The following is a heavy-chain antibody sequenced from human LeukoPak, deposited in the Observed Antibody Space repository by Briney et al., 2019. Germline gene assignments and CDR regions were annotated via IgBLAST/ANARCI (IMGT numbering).Heavy chain of an antibody. CDR1: GYSISSGYY. CDR3: ERVTGYVMEDYFDY. CDR2: IYHSGRT. D-gene: IGHD6-13*01. Sequence: PSETLSLTSTVSGYSISSGYYWCWIRQPPVKGLEWIGSIYHSGRTFYNPPPKSPITISVYTSTNHFSLRLSSVTAADTAVYYCERVTGYVMEDYFDYWGQGTLVTVSS. J-gene: IGHJ4*02. V-gene: IGHV4-38-2*02.